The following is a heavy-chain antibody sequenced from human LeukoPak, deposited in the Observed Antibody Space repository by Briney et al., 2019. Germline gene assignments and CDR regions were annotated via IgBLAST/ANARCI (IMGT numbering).Heavy chain of an antibody. Sequence: GGSLRLSCAASGFTFSSYSMNWARQAPGKGLEWVSSISSSSSYIYYADSVKGRFTISRDNAKNSLYLQMNSLKDGDTAVYYCATSGTYRFDYWGQGTLVTVSS. J-gene: IGHJ4*02. CDR3: ATSGTYRFDY. V-gene: IGHV3-21*01. D-gene: IGHD1-26*01. CDR2: ISSSSSYI. CDR1: GFTFSSYS.